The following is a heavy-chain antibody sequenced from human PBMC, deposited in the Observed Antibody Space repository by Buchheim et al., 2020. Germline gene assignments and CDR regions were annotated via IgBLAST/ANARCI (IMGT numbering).Heavy chain of an antibody. CDR3: VKGYCTNGVCYTDY. V-gene: IGHV3-23*01. J-gene: IGHJ4*02. Sequence: EVQLLESGGDLVQPGGSLRLSCTASGFTFSSYAMSWVRQVPGKGLEWVSTVSGNGLTTYHADSGKGRFTISRASSKNTFDMEMNSLRAEDAAVYYCVKGYCTNGVCYTDYWGQGT. D-gene: IGHD2-8*01. CDR2: VSGNGLTT. CDR1: GFTFSSYA.